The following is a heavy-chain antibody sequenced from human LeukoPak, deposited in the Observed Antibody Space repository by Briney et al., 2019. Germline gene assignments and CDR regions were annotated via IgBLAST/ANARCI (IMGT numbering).Heavy chain of an antibody. D-gene: IGHD3-16*01. Sequence: ASETLSLTCTVSGGSISSYYWSWIRQPPGKGLEWIGYIYYSGSTNYNPSLKSRVTISVDKSKNQFSLKLSSVTAADTAVYYCARDEFGFDYWGQGTLVTVSS. V-gene: IGHV4-59*12. CDR3: ARDEFGFDY. CDR1: GGSISSYY. J-gene: IGHJ4*02. CDR2: IYYSGST.